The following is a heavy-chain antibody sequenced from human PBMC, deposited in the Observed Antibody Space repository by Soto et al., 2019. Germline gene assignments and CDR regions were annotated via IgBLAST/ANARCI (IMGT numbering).Heavy chain of an antibody. CDR3: ARGGLQHALDV. CDR1: GFTFSNYW. D-gene: IGHD6-13*01. J-gene: IGHJ6*02. V-gene: IGHV3-74*03. CDR2: VNNDGTDT. Sequence: GSLRLSCAASGFTFSNYWMYWVRQAPGKGLVWVSRVNNDGTDTTHADSVKGRFTISRDNAENTLYLQMNSLRAEDTAVYHCARGGLQHALDVWGQGSTVTVSS.